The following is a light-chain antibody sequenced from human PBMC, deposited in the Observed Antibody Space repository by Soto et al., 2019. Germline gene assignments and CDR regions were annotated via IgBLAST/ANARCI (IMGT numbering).Light chain of an antibody. CDR3: QQYHKWPPST. J-gene: IGKJ1*01. V-gene: IGKV3-15*01. CDR2: GVS. Sequence: EIVMTQSPATLSVSPGERATLSCRASQSVSSNLAWYQQKPGQAPRLLIYGVSTRATGVPARISGSGSGTEFTLTISSLQSEDSAVYYCQQYHKWPPSTFGQGTKVDIK. CDR1: QSVSSN.